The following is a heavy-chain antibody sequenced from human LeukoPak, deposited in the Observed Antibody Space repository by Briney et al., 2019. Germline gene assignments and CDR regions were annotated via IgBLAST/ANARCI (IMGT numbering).Heavy chain of an antibody. V-gene: IGHV3-21*01. Sequence: GGSLRLSCAASGFTFSSYSMNWVRQAPGKGLEWVSSISSSSYIYYADSVKGRFTISRDNAKNSLYLQMNSLRAEDTAVYYCASSYYYGSGSTRLGYWGQGTLVTVSS. J-gene: IGHJ4*02. CDR3: ASSYYYGSGSTRLGY. D-gene: IGHD3-10*01. CDR2: ISSSSYI. CDR1: GFTFSSYS.